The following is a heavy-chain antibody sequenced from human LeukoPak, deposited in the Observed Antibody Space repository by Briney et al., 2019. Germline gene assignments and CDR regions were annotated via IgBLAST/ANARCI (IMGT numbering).Heavy chain of an antibody. CDR1: GFTFSSYA. Sequence: SGGSLRLSCAASGFTFSSYAMSWVRQAPGKGLEWVSAISGSGGSTYYADSVKGRFTISRDNSKNTLYLQMNSLRAEDTAVYYCAKVDDVDSSAILPYYFDYWGQGTLVTVSS. V-gene: IGHV3-23*01. CDR3: AKVDDVDSSAILPYYFDY. J-gene: IGHJ4*02. D-gene: IGHD3-22*01. CDR2: ISGSGGST.